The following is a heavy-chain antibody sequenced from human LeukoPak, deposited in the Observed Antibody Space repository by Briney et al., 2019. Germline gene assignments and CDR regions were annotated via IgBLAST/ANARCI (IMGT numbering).Heavy chain of an antibody. CDR2: ISYDGSNK. D-gene: IGHD2-2*01. Sequence: QAGGSLRLSCAASGFTFSSYGMHWVRQAPGKGLEWVAVISYDGSNKYFADSVKGRFTISRDNSKNTLYLQMNSLRAEDTAGYYCAKVLSDCSSNGCYLDNVDDYGIDVWGQGTMVTVSS. J-gene: IGHJ6*02. CDR3: AKVLSDCSSNGCYLDNVDDYGIDV. V-gene: IGHV3-30*18. CDR1: GFTFSSYG.